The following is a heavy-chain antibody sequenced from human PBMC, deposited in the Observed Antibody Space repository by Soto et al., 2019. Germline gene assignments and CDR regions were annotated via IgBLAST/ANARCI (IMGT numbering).Heavy chain of an antibody. Sequence: QVQLQESGPGLVKPSETLSLTCTVSGGSSVGYSWSWFGRPPGRGLRWIGYIYYSGSTNYNPSLKSRVTISVDTSKNQFSLKLSSVTAADTAVYYCARAGGRLTTVTVHDYWGQGTLVTVSS. D-gene: IGHD4-17*01. V-gene: IGHV4-59*01. J-gene: IGHJ4*02. CDR1: GGSSVGYS. CDR2: IYYSGST. CDR3: ARAGGRLTTVTVHDY.